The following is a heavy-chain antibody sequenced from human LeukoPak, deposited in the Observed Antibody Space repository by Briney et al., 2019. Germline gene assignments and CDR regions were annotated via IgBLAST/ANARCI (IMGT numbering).Heavy chain of an antibody. CDR2: NYYSGST. CDR1: SGSISIYY. D-gene: IGHD1-26*01. Sequence: SETLSLTCTLSSGSISIYYWSCIRHPPGRGLEWIGYNYYSGSTNYNPSLKSRVTISVDTSKNQFSLKLSSVTTADTAVYYCARGVGKRFDYGGQGTLVIVSA. J-gene: IGHJ4*02. CDR3: ARGVGKRFDY. V-gene: IGHV4-59*01.